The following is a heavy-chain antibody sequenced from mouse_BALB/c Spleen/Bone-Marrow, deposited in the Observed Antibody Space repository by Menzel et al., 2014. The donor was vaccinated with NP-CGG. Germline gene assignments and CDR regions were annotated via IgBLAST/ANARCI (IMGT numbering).Heavy chain of an antibody. CDR3: ASGGWLRDAMDY. J-gene: IGHJ4*01. CDR1: GYTFTSYY. D-gene: IGHD2-2*01. Sequence: QVQLQQPGPELVKPGASVRISCKASGYTFTSYYIHWVKQRPGQGLEWIGWIYPGNVNTKYNEKFKGKATLTADKSSSTAYMQLSSLTSEDSAVYFCASGGWLRDAMDYWGQGTSVTVSS. V-gene: IGHV1S56*01. CDR2: IYPGNVNT.